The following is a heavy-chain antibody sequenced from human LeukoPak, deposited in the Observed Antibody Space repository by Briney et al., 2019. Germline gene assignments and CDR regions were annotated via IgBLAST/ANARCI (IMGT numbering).Heavy chain of an antibody. CDR1: GFTFSDYY. J-gene: IGHJ4*02. D-gene: IGHD6-19*01. CDR2: ISSSSSYT. V-gene: IGHV3-11*06. Sequence: GGSLRLSCAASGFTFSDYYMSRIRQAPGKGLEWVSYISSSSSYTNYADSVKGRFTISRDNAKNSLYLQMNSLRAEDTAVYYCASGGLAGGWSSHYWGQGTLVTVSS. CDR3: ASGGLAGGWSSHY.